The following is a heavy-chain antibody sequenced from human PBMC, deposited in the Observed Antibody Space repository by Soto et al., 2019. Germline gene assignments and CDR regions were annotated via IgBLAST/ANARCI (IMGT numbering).Heavy chain of an antibody. CDR2: ILSTGGT. CDR3: ARVSTVTKLDY. CDR1: GDSNIGYS. Sequence: PSETLSLTCSVSGDSNIGYSRSWIRQPPGKGLEWIAYILSTGGTYYNPSLKSRVTMSIDTSKNQFSLTLTPVTAADTAVYYCARVSTVTKLDYWGHGMLVTVSS. D-gene: IGHD4-17*01. V-gene: IGHV4-4*09. J-gene: IGHJ4*01.